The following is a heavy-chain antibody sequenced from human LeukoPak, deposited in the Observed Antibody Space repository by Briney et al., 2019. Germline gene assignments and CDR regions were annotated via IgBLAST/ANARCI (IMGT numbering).Heavy chain of an antibody. CDR1: GGSISSGSYY. J-gene: IGHJ4*02. CDR3: ASNDLWSGSYFDY. CDR2: IYTSGST. V-gene: IGHV4-61*02. D-gene: IGHD3-3*01. Sequence: SETLSLTCTVSGGSISSGSYYWSWIRQPAGKGLEWIGRIYTSGSTNYNPSLKSRVTISVDTSKNQFSLKLSSVTAADTAVYYCASNDLWSGSYFDYWGQGTLVTVSS.